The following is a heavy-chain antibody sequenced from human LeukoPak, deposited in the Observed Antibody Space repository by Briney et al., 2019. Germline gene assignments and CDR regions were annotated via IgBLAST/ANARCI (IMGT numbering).Heavy chain of an antibody. D-gene: IGHD6-19*01. CDR1: GGSISSYY. CDR3: ARWGYSSGWYFFDY. CDR2: IYYSGST. J-gene: IGHJ4*02. V-gene: IGHV4-59*01. Sequence: SETLSLTCTVSGGSISSYYWSWTRQPPGKGLEWIGYIYYSGSTNYNPSLKSRVTISIDTSKNQFSLKLSSVTAADTAVYCCARWGYSSGWYFFDYWGQGTLVTVSS.